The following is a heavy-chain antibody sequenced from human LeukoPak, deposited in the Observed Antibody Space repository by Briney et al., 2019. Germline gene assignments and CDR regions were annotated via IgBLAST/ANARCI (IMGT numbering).Heavy chain of an antibody. Sequence: GGSLRLSCTASGFTFGDYAMSWVRQAPGKGLEWVGLIRSKAYGGTTEYAASVKGRFTISRDDSKSIAYLQMNSLKTEDTAVYYCTREEGGSPDYWGQGTLVTVSS. CDR3: TREEGGSPDY. J-gene: IGHJ4*02. CDR1: GFTFGDYA. V-gene: IGHV3-49*04. CDR2: IRSKAYGGTT. D-gene: IGHD1-26*01.